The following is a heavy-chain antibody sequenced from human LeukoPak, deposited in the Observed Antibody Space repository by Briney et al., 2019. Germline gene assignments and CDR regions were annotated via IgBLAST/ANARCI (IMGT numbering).Heavy chain of an antibody. Sequence: PGGSLRLSCAASGFTFGSFSMTWVRQAPGQGLELVSSISSTGTYIYYADSVKGRFTISRDNAKNSLYLQMNSLRAEDTAVYYCARDPGRSGGSCYSDYWGQGTLVTVSS. CDR2: ISSTGTYI. V-gene: IGHV3-21*01. CDR3: ARDPGRSGGSCYSDY. J-gene: IGHJ4*02. CDR1: GFTFGSFS. D-gene: IGHD2-15*01.